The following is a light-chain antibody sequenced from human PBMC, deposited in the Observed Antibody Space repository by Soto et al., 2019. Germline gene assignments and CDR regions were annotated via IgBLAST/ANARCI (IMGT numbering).Light chain of an antibody. CDR2: GAS. CDR1: QTISSN. J-gene: IGKJ1*01. CDR3: QQYNSYWT. V-gene: IGKV3-15*01. Sequence: DILMTQSPATLSVSPGEGATLSCRASQTISSNLAWYQQRPGQVPRLLMYGASTRATGIPARFSGSGSGTEFTLTISRLQPDDFATYYCQQYNSYWTFGQGTKVEIK.